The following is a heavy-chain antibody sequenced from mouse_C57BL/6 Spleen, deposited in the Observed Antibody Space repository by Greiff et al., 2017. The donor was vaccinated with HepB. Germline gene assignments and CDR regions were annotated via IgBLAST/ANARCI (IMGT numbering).Heavy chain of an antibody. D-gene: IGHD1-1*01. CDR1: GYTFTDYE. V-gene: IGHV1-15*01. CDR3: TREVVATNYFDY. Sequence: VQLKESGAELVRPGASVTLSCKASGYTFTDYEMHWVKQTPVHGLEWIGAIDPETGGTAYNQKFKGKAILTADKSSSTAYMELRSLTSEDSAVYYGTREVVATNYFDYWGQGTTLTVSS. CDR2: IDPETGGT. J-gene: IGHJ2*01.